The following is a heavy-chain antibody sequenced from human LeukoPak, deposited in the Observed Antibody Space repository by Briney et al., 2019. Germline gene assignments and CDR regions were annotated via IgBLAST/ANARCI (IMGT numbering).Heavy chain of an antibody. CDR3: ASVSSWYGGDWFDP. CDR1: GFTFSSYS. D-gene: IGHD6-13*01. J-gene: IGHJ5*02. V-gene: IGHV3-21*01. CDR2: ISSSSSYI. Sequence: PGGSLRLSCAASGFTFSSYSMNWVRQAPGKGLEWVSSISSSSSYIYYADSVKGRFTISRDNAKNSLYLQMNSLRAEDTAVYYCASVSSWYGGDWFDPWGQGTLATVSS.